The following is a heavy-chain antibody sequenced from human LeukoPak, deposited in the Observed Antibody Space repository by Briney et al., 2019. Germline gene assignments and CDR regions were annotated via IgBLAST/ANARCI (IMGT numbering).Heavy chain of an antibody. Sequence: GGSLRLSCAASGFTFRNNSMNWVRQAPGKGLEWVSSISSSSSYIYYADSVKGRFTISRDNAKNSLYLQMNSLRTEDTAVFYCASGGWYVRPLDFGGQGTLVTVSS. CDR1: GFTFRNNS. D-gene: IGHD6-19*01. J-gene: IGHJ4*02. CDR3: ASGGWYVRPLDF. CDR2: ISSSSSYI. V-gene: IGHV3-21*06.